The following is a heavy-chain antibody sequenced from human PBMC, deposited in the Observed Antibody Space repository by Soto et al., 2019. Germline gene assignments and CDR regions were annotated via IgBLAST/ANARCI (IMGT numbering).Heavy chain of an antibody. Sequence: QVQLVQSGAEMKNPGSSVKVSCKASGGTLSTYSISWVRQAPGQGLEWMGRIIPILDITNYAQNFQGRVTITADKSTSTAYMELSSLSSEDTAVYYCARRIATTYWYFDLWGRGTLVTVSS. J-gene: IGHJ2*01. CDR3: ARRIATTYWYFDL. CDR1: GGTLSTYS. V-gene: IGHV1-69*02. D-gene: IGHD6-13*01. CDR2: IIPILDIT.